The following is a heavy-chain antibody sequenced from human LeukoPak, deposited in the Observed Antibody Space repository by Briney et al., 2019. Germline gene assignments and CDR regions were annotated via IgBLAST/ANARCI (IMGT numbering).Heavy chain of an antibody. CDR3: ARHGRSYPDY. J-gene: IGHJ4*02. Sequence: PSEPLSLTCTVSGGSISSYYWSWIRQPPGKGLEWSGYIYYSGSTNYNPSLKSRVTISVDTSKNQFSLKLSSVTAADTAVYYCARHGRSYPDYWGQGTLVTVSS. D-gene: IGHD3-16*02. CDR1: GGSISSYY. V-gene: IGHV4-59*08. CDR2: IYYSGST.